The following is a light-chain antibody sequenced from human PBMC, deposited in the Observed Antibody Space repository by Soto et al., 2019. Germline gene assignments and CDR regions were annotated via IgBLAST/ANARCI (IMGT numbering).Light chain of an antibody. V-gene: IGLV2-14*03. Sequence: QSVLTPPASVSGSPGQSITISCTGTSSDVGANDFVSWYQQHPDKAPKLMIYEVRNRPSGVFNRFSGSKSVNTATLTISGLQAEDEADYYCSSYTTSSTRVFGTGTKVTVL. CDR1: SSDVGANDF. CDR3: SSYTTSSTRV. CDR2: EVR. J-gene: IGLJ1*01.